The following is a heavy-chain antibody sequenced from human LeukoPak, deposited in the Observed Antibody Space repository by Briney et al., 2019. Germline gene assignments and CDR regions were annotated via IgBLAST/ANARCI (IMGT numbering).Heavy chain of an antibody. V-gene: IGHV3-9*01. CDR1: GFTFDDYA. J-gene: IGHJ1*01. D-gene: IGHD2-2*01. CDR3: AKSASGYCSSTSCYGGHFQE. CDR2: ISWNSGSI. Sequence: GGSLRLSCAASGFTFDDYAMHWVRHAPGKGLEWVSGISWNSGSIGYADSVKGRFTISRDNAKNFLYLQMNSLRAEDTALYYCAKSASGYCSSTSCYGGHFQEWGQGTLVTVSS.